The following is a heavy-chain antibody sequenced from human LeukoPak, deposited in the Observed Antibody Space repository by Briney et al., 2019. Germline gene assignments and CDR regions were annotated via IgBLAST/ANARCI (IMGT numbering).Heavy chain of an antibody. J-gene: IGHJ6*03. CDR2: IYTSGST. D-gene: IGHD5/OR15-5a*01. CDR3: ARTGLSYYYMDV. Sequence: GSLRLSCTASGFTFGDYAMSWVRQAPGQGLEWIGRIYTSGSTNYNPSLKSRVTMSVDTSKNQFSLKLSSVTAADTAVYYCARTGLSYYYMDVWGKGTTVTVSS. V-gene: IGHV4-4*07. CDR1: GFTFGDYA.